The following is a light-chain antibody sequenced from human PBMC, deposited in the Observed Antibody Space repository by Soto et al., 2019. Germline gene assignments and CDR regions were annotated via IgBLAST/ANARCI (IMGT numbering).Light chain of an antibody. CDR3: QQYTSYSEP. Sequence: EIRIYLSPSALSAYVGDRVTITCRASQSISRWLAWYQQKSGKAPKFLIYDASSLESGVPSRFSGSGSGTEFTLTISSLQSEDFALYYCQQYTSYSEPFGQGGMADIK. V-gene: IGKV1-5*01. CDR1: QSISRW. J-gene: IGKJ1*01. CDR2: DAS.